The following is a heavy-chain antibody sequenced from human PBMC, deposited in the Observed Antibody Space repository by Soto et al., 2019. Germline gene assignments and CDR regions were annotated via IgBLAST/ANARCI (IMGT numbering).Heavy chain of an antibody. V-gene: IGHV5-51*01. J-gene: IGHJ6*02. CDR3: AGGGVRGVITRTRDYYGMDV. CDR2: IYPGDSDT. CDR1: GYSFTSYW. Sequence: GESLKISCKGSGYSFTSYWIGWVRQMPGKGLEWMGIIYPGDSDTRYSPSFQGQVTISVDKSIRTANLQWSSLKASDTAMYYCAGGGVRGVITRTRDYYGMDVWGQGTTVTVSS. D-gene: IGHD3-10*01.